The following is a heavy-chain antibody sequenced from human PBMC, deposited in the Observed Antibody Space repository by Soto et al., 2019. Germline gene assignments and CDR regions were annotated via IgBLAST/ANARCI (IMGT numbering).Heavy chain of an antibody. CDR2: IYPGDHET. D-gene: IGHD6-13*01. J-gene: IGHJ4*02. Sequence: PGESLKISCQCSGYTFSNFWIGWVRQLPGQGLVWMGIIYPGDHETRYSPSFLGKVTISAETSINTAYLQWSSLQASDSAFYFCARRPRSSPYFDFWGQGALVTVSS. CDR1: GYTFSNFW. V-gene: IGHV5-51*01. CDR3: ARRPRSSPYFDF.